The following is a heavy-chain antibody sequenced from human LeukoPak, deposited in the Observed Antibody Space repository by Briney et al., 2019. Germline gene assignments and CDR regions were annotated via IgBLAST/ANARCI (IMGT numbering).Heavy chain of an antibody. D-gene: IGHD6-6*01. Sequence: SVKVSCKASGGTFSSYAISWVRQAPGQGLEWMGRIMPILGIANYAQKFQGRVTITADKSTSTAYMELSSLRSEDTAVYYCARALSIAARPRWFDPWGQGTLVTVSS. CDR1: GGTFSSYA. CDR2: IMPILGIA. V-gene: IGHV1-69*04. J-gene: IGHJ5*02. CDR3: ARALSIAARPRWFDP.